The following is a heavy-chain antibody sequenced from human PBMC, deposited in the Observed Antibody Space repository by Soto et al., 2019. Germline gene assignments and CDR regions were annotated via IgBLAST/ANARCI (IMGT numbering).Heavy chain of an antibody. CDR2: IYHSGST. CDR3: ASGYCSSTSCYTGYYYYGMDV. CDR1: GGSISSSNW. V-gene: IGHV4-4*02. Sequence: SETLSLTCAVSGGSISSSNWWSWVRQPPGKGLEWIGEIYHSGSTNYNPSFKSRVTISVDKSKNQFSLKLSSVTAADTAVYYCASGYCSSTSCYTGYYYYGMDVWGQGTTVTVSS. J-gene: IGHJ6*02. D-gene: IGHD2-2*02.